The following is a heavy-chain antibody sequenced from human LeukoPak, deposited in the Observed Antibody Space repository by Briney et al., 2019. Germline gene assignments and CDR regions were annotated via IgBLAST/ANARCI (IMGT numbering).Heavy chain of an antibody. CDR3: ARGSEAAAGAFDY. CDR1: GFTFRSYG. Sequence: PGRSLRLSCGASGFTFRSYGMHWVRQAPGKGLEWLGIVWHDGNNKYYADSVKGRFTVSRDNSKDSVSLQLNSLRAEDTAVYYCARGSEAAAGAFDYWGQGALGTVPS. V-gene: IGHV3-33*01. J-gene: IGHJ4*02. CDR2: VWHDGNNK. D-gene: IGHD6-13*01.